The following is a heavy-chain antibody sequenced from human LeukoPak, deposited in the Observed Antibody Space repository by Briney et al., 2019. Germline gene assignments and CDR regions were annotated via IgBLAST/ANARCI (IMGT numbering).Heavy chain of an antibody. CDR1: GFTFRTSG. V-gene: IGHV3-23*01. CDR2: ISGSGVST. J-gene: IGHJ4*02. Sequence: GGSLRLSCAASGFTFRTSGMSWVRQAPGKGLEWVSAISGSGVSTYYADSVKGRFTISRDNSKNTLYLQMNSLRAEDTAVYYCAKDRDTIFGDWGQGTLVTVSS. CDR3: AKDRDTIFGD. D-gene: IGHD3-3*01.